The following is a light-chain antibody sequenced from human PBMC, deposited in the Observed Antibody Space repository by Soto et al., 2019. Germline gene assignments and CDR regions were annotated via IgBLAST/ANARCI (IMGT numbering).Light chain of an antibody. J-gene: IGKJ4*01. V-gene: IGKV2-28*01. CDR1: QSLLHSNGYNY. CDR3: AQGLAVPFT. CDR2: LGS. Sequence: DIVMTQSPLSLPVTPGEPASISCRSSQSLLHSNGYNYLDWYLQKPGQSPQLLIYLGSNRASGVPDRCSGSGSGTDFTLTISRVEAGDVGVYFCAQGLAVPFTFGGGTKVEI.